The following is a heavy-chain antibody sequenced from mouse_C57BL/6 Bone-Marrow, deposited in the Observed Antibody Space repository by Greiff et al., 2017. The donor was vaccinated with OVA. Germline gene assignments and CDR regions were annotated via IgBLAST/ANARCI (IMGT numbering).Heavy chain of an antibody. CDR2: IYPSDSET. D-gene: IGHD1-1*01. CDR1: GYTFTSYW. Sequence: QVQLKESGAELVRPGSSVKLSCKASGYTFTSYWMDWVKQRPGQGLEWIGNIYPSDSETHYNQKFKDKATLTVDKSSSTAYMQLSSLTSEDSAVYYCHYYGSSYDFDYWGQGTTLTVSS. J-gene: IGHJ2*01. V-gene: IGHV1-61*01. CDR3: HYYGSSYDFDY.